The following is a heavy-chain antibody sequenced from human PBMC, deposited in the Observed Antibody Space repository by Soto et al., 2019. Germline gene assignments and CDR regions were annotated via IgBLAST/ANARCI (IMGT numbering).Heavy chain of an antibody. D-gene: IGHD6-13*01. V-gene: IGHV1-69*01. CDR1: GGVFSNYA. Sequence: QVQLVQSGAEVKKPGSSVKVSCKASGGVFSNYALTWVRQAPGQGLEWVGGIVPVFGTPNYAPKFQGRVTVTADESTRTGYMELSSLTSEDTAMYYCARGSSAAVGIFESWGQGTLVIVSS. CDR2: IVPVFGTP. J-gene: IGHJ4*02. CDR3: ARGSSAAVGIFES.